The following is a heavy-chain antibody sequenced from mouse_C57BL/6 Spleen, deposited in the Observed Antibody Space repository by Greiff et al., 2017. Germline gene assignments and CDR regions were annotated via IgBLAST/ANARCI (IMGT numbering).Heavy chain of an antibody. CDR2: ISSGRSTI. CDR3: AIGSGYGFGYYAMDY. CDR1: GFTFSDYG. V-gene: IGHV5-17*01. J-gene: IGHJ4*01. D-gene: IGHD3-2*02. Sequence: EVQLVESGGGLVKPGGSLKLSCAASGFTFSDYGMHWVRQAPEKGLEWVAYISSGRSTIYYADTVKGRFTISRDNAKNTLFLQMTSLRSEDPAMYYCAIGSGYGFGYYAMDYWGQGTSVTVSS.